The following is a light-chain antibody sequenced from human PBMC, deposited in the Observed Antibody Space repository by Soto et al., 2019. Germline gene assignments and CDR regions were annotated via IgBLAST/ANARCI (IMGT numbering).Light chain of an antibody. CDR1: QSISSY. Sequence: DIPMTPSPSSLSASVGDRVTITCRASQSISSYLNWYHQKPGKAPKLLIYAASSLKSGVPSRFSGSGSGTYFTLTISSLQPEDFATYYCQQSYSTPLFGGGTKVEIK. V-gene: IGKV1-39*01. J-gene: IGKJ4*01. CDR2: AAS. CDR3: QQSYSTPL.